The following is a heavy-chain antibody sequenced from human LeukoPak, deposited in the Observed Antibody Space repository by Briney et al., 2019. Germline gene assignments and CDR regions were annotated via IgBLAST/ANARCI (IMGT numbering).Heavy chain of an antibody. V-gene: IGHV4-38-2*02. CDR2: ISNTGGT. D-gene: IGHD3-10*01. CDR1: GYSISSGYY. CDR3: AREGRSSGRGY. Sequence: SETLSLTCAVSGYSISSGYYWGWIRQPAGKGLEWIGRISNTGGTNYNPSLKSRVTMSVDTSKNQFPLNLNSVSAAATAVYYCAREGRSSGRGYWGQGTLVTVSS. J-gene: IGHJ4*02.